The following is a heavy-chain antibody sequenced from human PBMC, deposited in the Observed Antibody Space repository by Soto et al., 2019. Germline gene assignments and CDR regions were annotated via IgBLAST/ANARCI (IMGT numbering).Heavy chain of an antibody. CDR1: GFTFSSYA. CDR2: ISGSGGST. V-gene: IGHV3-23*01. J-gene: IGHJ4*02. Sequence: GGSLRLSCAASGFTFSSYAMSWVRQAPGKGLEWVSAISGSGGSTYYADSVKGRFTISRDNPKNTLYLQMNSLRAEDTAVYYCAKDPEGIAVAGISDYWGQGTLVTVSS. D-gene: IGHD6-19*01. CDR3: AKDPEGIAVAGISDY.